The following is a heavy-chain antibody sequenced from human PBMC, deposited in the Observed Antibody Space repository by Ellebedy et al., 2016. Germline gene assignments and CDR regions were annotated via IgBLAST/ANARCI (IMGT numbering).Heavy chain of an antibody. V-gene: IGHV1-69*04. CDR1: GGTFSSYA. J-gene: IGHJ6*02. CDR2: IIPILGIA. CDR3: ARDCSGGSCYLTRLGYYYYYGMDV. D-gene: IGHD2-15*01. Sequence: ASVKVSCKASGGTFSSYAISWVRQAPGQGLEWMGRIIPILGIANYAQKFQGRVTITADKSTSTAYMELSSLRSEDTAVYYCARDCSGGSCYLTRLGYYYYYGMDVWGQGTTVTVSS.